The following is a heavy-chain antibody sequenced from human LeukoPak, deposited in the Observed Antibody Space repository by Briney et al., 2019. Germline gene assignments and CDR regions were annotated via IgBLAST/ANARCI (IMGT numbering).Heavy chain of an antibody. CDR2: ISGSGGST. V-gene: IGHV3-23*01. CDR3: AKLSRVRYGSGSYSDY. J-gene: IGHJ4*02. Sequence: GGSLRLSCAASGFTFSSYAMSWVRQAPGKGLEWVSAISGSGGSTYYADSVKGRFTISRDNSKNTLYLQMNSLRAEDTAVYYCAKLSRVRYGSGSYSDYWGQGTLVTVSS. D-gene: IGHD3-10*01. CDR1: GFTFSSYA.